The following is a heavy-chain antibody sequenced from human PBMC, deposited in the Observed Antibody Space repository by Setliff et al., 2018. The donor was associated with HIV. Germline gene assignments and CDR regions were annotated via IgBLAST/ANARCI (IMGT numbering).Heavy chain of an antibody. V-gene: IGHV5-51*01. D-gene: IGHD2-2*02. CDR3: VRPGCSTSSCYSSNGSDL. CDR2: IYPVDSDT. Sequence: GESLKISCQGSGYTFTKYWIGWVRQMPGKGLEWMGVIYPVDSDTRYSPSFQGQVTISADRSISTAYLQWSSLKASDTAMYYCVRPGCSTSSCYSSNGSDLWGPGTMGTVS. CDR1: GYTFTKYW. J-gene: IGHJ3*01.